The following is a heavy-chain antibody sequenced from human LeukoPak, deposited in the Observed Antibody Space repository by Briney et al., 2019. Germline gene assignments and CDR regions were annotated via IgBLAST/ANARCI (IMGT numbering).Heavy chain of an antibody. CDR3: ATRSPAVTTGALDI. V-gene: IGHV3-48*03. CDR1: GLTFSSYE. J-gene: IGHJ3*02. Sequence: GGSLRLSCGGSGLTFSSYEMNWVRQAPGKGLEWVSFISSSGGTVYYADSVKGRFTISRDNAKNSLYLQMTSLRAEDTAVYYCATRSPAVTTGALDIWGQGTIAPVS. D-gene: IGHD4-17*01. CDR2: ISSSGGTV.